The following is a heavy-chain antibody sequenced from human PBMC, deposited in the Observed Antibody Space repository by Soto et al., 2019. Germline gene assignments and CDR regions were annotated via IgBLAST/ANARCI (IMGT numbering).Heavy chain of an antibody. D-gene: IGHD3-10*01. CDR2: IYWDDDK. V-gene: IGHV2-5*02. J-gene: IGHJ4*02. CDR1: VFALSTTRVG. CDR3: AHMEALWFWELLYGPFDY. Sequence: QSGPTLVNPTQTLTLTCTFSVFALSTTRVGVGWIRQPPGKALEWLALIYWDDDKRYSPSLKSGLTITKDTSKNQVVLTMTNMDPVDTATYYCAHMEALWFWELLYGPFDYWGQGTLVTVSS.